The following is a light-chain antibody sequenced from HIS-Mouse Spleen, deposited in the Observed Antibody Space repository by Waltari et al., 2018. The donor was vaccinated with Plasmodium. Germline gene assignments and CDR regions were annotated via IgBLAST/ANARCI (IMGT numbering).Light chain of an antibody. V-gene: IGKV1-39*01. CDR1: QSISNY. CDR3: QQSYSTWT. Sequence: DIQMTQSPSSLSASVGDRVTITCRTSQSISNYLNWYQQKPGKAPKLLIYAASSLQSGVPSRFRGSGSGTDFTLTISSLQPEDFATYYCQQSYSTWTFGQGTKVEIK. J-gene: IGKJ1*01. CDR2: AAS.